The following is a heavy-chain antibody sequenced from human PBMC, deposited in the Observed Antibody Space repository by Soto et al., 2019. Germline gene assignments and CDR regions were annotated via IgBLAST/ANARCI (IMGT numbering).Heavy chain of an antibody. Sequence: QVQLVQSGAEVKKPGASVKVSCKTSGYTVTSYHISWVRQAPGQGLEWMGWISAYNTNTNYAQKFQGRVTMTTDTLTSTAYMELRSLRSDDTAVYYWARDTPPTDYWGQGTLVTVSS. CDR2: ISAYNTNT. CDR3: ARDTPPTDY. V-gene: IGHV1-18*01. J-gene: IGHJ4*02. CDR1: GYTVTSYH.